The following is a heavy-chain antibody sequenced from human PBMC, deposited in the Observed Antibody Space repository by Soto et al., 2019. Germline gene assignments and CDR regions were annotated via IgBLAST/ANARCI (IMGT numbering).Heavy chain of an antibody. CDR2: ISYDGSNK. Sequence: GGSLRLSCAASGFTFSSYAMHWVRQAPGKGLEWVAVISYDGSNKYYADSVKGRFTISRDNSKNTLYLQMNSLRAEDTAVYYCAREGDSGYDLGWFDPWGQGTLVTVSS. V-gene: IGHV3-30-3*01. CDR3: AREGDSGYDLGWFDP. J-gene: IGHJ5*02. D-gene: IGHD5-12*01. CDR1: GFTFSSYA.